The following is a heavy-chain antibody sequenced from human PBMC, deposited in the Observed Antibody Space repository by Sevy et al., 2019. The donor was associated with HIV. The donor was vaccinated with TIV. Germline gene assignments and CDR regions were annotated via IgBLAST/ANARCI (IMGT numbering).Heavy chain of an antibody. CDR3: ARETYYYDSCGYSN. V-gene: IGHV1-18*01. J-gene: IGHJ4*02. CDR2: ISAYNGNT. Sequence: ASVKVSCKASGYTFTSYGISWVRQAPGQGLEWMGWISAYNGNTNYAQKLQGRVTMTTDTSTSTAYMELRSLRSDDTAVYDCARETYYYDSCGYSNWGQGTLVTVSS. CDR1: GYTFTSYG. D-gene: IGHD3-22*01.